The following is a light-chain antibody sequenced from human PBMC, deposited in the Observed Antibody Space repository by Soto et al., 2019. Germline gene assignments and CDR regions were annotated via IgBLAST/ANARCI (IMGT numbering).Light chain of an antibody. CDR3: CSYAGTYTYV. CDR1: YSDVGLYDY. Sequence: QSVLTQPRSVSGSPGQSVTISCTGTYSDVGLYDYLSWYQQHPGKAPKLIISDVTKRPSGVPDRCSGSKSGNTASLTISGLQAEDEADYYCCSYAGTYTYVFGSGTKLTVL. CDR2: DVT. V-gene: IGLV2-11*01. J-gene: IGLJ1*01.